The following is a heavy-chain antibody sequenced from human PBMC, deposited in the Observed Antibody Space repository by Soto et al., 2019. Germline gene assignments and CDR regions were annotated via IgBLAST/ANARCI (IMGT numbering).Heavy chain of an antibody. J-gene: IGHJ6*02. Sequence: PGESLKISCKGSGYSFTNHWITWVRQMPGKGLEWMGRIDPTDSYTNYSPSFQGHVTMSTDNSVSTAYLQWSSLRASDAAMYYCARLILTGYNFYRMDVWGQGTTVTVSS. CDR3: ARLILTGYNFYRMDV. D-gene: IGHD3-9*01. CDR1: GYSFTNHW. CDR2: IDPTDSYT. V-gene: IGHV5-10-1*01.